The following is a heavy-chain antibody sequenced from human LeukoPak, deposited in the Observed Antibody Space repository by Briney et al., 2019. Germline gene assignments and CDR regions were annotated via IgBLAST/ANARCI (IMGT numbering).Heavy chain of an antibody. CDR1: GVSISTYY. V-gene: IGHV4-59*08. D-gene: IGHD6-19*01. CDR2: IYYSGST. CDR3: ARLRPVAGYDAFDI. Sequence: SETLSLTCTVPGVSISTYYWSWIRQPPGKGLEWIGYIYYSGSTNYNPSLKSRVTMSVDTSKNQFSLKLTSVTAADTAVYYCARLRPVAGYDAFDIWGHGTMVTVSS. J-gene: IGHJ3*02.